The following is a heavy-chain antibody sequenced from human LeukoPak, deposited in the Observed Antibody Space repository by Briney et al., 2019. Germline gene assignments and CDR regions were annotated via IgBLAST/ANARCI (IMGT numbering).Heavy chain of an antibody. Sequence: GGSLRLSCSASGFSFNKYAVHWVRQAPGKGLEYVSGINSDGDNSHYADSAKGRFTISRDNSKNTLHLQMSSLRVEDTAVYYCVKGRGITMVRGALDSWGQGALVTVSS. CDR3: VKGRGITMVRGALDS. CDR1: GFSFNKYA. D-gene: IGHD3-10*01. V-gene: IGHV3-64D*06. J-gene: IGHJ4*02. CDR2: INSDGDNS.